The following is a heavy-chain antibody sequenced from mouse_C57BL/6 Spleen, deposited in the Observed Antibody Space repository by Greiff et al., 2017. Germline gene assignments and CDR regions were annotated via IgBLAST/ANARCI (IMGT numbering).Heavy chain of an antibody. CDR2: IDPENGDT. D-gene: IGHD1-1*01. CDR3: TTWWYYGSSYENAMDY. CDR1: GFHIKDDY. Sequence: VQLQQSGAELVRPGASVKLSCTASGFHIKDDYMHWVKQRPEQGLEWIGWIDPENGDTEYASKFQGKASITADTSSNTAYLQLSSLTSEDTSVYYCTTWWYYGSSYENAMDYWGQAPSVTASS. V-gene: IGHV14-4*01. J-gene: IGHJ4*01.